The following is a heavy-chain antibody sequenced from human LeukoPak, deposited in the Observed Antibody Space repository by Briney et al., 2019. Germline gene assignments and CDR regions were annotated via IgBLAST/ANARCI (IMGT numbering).Heavy chain of an antibody. CDR1: GYSISSGYY. Sequence: SSETLSLTCTVSGYSISSGYYWGWIRQPPGKGLEWIGSMYQGGSTYYSPSLKSRVAISVDTSKNQFSLKLSSVTAADTAVYYCARTYYYDSTGYYYNFWGQGTLVTVSS. V-gene: IGHV4-38-2*02. D-gene: IGHD3-22*01. J-gene: IGHJ4*02. CDR2: MYQGGST. CDR3: ARTYYYDSTGYYYNF.